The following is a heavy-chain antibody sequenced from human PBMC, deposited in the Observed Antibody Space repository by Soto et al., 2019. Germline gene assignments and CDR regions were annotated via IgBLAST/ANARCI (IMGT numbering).Heavy chain of an antibody. Sequence: QVQLQESGPGLVKPSQTLSLTCTVSGGSISSGGYYWSWIRQHPGKGLEWIGYIYYSGSTYYNPSRKSRVTISVDTSKNQFSLKLSSVTAADTAVYYCARGITIFGVVILNWFDPWGQGTLVTVSS. V-gene: IGHV4-31*03. J-gene: IGHJ5*02. CDR2: IYYSGST. CDR1: GGSISSGGYY. D-gene: IGHD3-3*01. CDR3: ARGITIFGVVILNWFDP.